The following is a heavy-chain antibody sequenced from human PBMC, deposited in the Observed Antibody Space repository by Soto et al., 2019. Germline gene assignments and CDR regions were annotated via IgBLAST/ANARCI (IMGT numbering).Heavy chain of an antibody. V-gene: IGHV3-11*06. CDR2: ISRSSSYT. Sequence: GGSLRLSCAASGFTFSDFYMSWVRQAPGKGLEWISYISRSSSYTNYAVSVNGRFTISRDNAKNSLYLQMNSLRAEDTAVYYCARESLLVDAAMAPFDYWGQGTLVTVSS. CDR3: ARESLLVDAAMAPFDY. CDR1: GFTFSDFY. J-gene: IGHJ4*02. D-gene: IGHD5-18*01.